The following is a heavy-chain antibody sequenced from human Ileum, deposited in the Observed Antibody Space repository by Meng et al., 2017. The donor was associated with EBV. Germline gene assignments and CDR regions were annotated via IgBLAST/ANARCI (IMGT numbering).Heavy chain of an antibody. D-gene: IGHD1-26*01. CDR1: GYTVTGYA. CDR3: ARDGGFSVGATKYDY. CDR2: INPGSGNT. V-gene: IGHV1-3*01. Sequence: QVQLVQSGDEVKMPGATIKLSCKASGYTVTGYAIHWVRQGPGQRLEWMGWINPGSGNTKYSQKFQGIVTITRDTSATTVYMDLSSLRSEDTAVFYCARDGGFSVGATKYDYWGQGALVTVSS. J-gene: IGHJ4*02.